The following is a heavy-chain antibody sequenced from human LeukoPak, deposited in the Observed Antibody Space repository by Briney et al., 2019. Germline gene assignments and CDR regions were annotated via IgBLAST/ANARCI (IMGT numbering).Heavy chain of an antibody. J-gene: IGHJ4*02. CDR1: GFTFSRYA. Sequence: GGSLRLCCAASGFTFSRYAMQWVRQAPDKRLEYVSGMDDSVATIYYADSVKGRFTMSRDNSRDTLYLQMGSLRPEDTAVYYCARDGKAKNDYWGQGTLVTVTT. V-gene: IGHV3-64*02. CDR3: ARDGKAKNDY. D-gene: IGHD1-26*01. CDR2: MDDSVATI.